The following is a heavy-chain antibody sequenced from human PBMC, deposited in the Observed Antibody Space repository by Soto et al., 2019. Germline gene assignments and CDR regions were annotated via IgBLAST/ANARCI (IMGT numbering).Heavy chain of an antibody. CDR1: GFPFSSYG. Sequence: PGGSLRLSCAASGFPFSSYGMNWVRQAPGKGLEWVSSISTSSSYIYCADSVKGRFTISRDNAKNSLYLQMNSLRAEDTAVYYSARAYDILTGYSNPYYYYGMDVWGQGTTVTVSS. D-gene: IGHD3-9*01. J-gene: IGHJ6*02. V-gene: IGHV3-21*01. CDR2: ISTSSSYI. CDR3: ARAYDILTGYSNPYYYYGMDV.